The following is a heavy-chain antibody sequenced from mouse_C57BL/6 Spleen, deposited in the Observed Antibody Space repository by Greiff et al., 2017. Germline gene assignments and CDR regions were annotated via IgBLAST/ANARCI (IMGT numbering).Heavy chain of an antibody. CDR2: INPSSGYT. Sequence: VKLMESGAELAKPGASVKLSCKASGYTFTSYWMHWVKQRPGQGLEWIGYINPSSGYTKYNQKFKDKATLTADKPSSTAYMQRSSLTYEDSAVYYCARLEGNYGSSYFDYWGQGTTLTVSS. D-gene: IGHD1-1*01. CDR1: GYTFTSYW. CDR3: ARLEGNYGSSYFDY. J-gene: IGHJ2*01. V-gene: IGHV1-7*01.